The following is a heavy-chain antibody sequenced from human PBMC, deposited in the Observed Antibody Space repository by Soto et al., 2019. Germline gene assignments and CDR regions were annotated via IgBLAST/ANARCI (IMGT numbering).Heavy chain of an antibody. V-gene: IGHV1-8*01. CDR2: MNPNSGNT. J-gene: IGHJ3*02. CDR3: ARVKISPAAFDI. Sequence: GASVKVYCKASGYTFTSYDINWVRQATGQGLEWMGWMNPNSGNTGYAQKFQGRVTMTRNTSISTAYMELSSLRSEDTAVYYCARVKISPAAFDIWAQGTMVTVSS. D-gene: IGHD3-16*01. CDR1: GYTFTSYD.